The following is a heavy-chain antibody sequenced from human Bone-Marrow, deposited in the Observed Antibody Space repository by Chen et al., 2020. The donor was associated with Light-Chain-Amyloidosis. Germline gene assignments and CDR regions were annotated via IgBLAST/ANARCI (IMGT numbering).Heavy chain of an antibody. D-gene: IGHD2-2*01. CDR2: ISWNSAVT. CDR1: TFTVKNYA. Sequence: EVQLVESGGGLVKPGGSLSLSCVDSTFTVKNYAMHWVRQAPGKGLEWVSVISWNSAVTAYVDSVEGRFTISRDNAKNSLYLQMDSLRPEDTALYYCAKVSSYGGVVSAAMMNAFDIWGQGTEVTVSS. CDR3: AKVSSYGGVVSAAMMNAFDI. V-gene: IGHV3-9*01. J-gene: IGHJ3*02.